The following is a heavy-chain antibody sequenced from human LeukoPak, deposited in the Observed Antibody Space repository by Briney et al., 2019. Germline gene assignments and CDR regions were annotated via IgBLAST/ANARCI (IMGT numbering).Heavy chain of an antibody. Sequence: GGSLRLSCAASGFTFSSYEMNWVRQAPGKGLEWVSYISSSGSTIYYADSVKGRFTISRDNAKNSLFLQMNSLRAEDSAVYYCARDKVVGATTLDYWGQGTLVTVSS. V-gene: IGHV3-48*03. CDR2: ISSSGSTI. D-gene: IGHD1-26*01. J-gene: IGHJ4*02. CDR1: GFTFSSYE. CDR3: ARDKVVGATTLDY.